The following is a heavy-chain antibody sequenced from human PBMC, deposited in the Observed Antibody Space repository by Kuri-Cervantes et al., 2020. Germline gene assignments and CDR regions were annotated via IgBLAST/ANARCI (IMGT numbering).Heavy chain of an antibody. J-gene: IGHJ5*02. CDR2: IDWDDDK. Sequence: SGPTLVKPTQTLTLTCTFSGFSLSTSGMRVSWIRKPPGKALEWLARIDWDDDKFYSTSLKTRLTISKDTSKNQVVRTMTNMDPVDTDTSYCARDLLWFGDNWFDIWGQGTLVTVSS. CDR3: ARDLLWFGDNWFDI. CDR1: GFSLSTSGMR. V-gene: IGHV2-70D*14. D-gene: IGHD3-10*01.